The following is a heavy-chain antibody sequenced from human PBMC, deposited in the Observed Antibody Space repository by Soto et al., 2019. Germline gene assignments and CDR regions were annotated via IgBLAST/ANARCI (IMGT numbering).Heavy chain of an antibody. Sequence: GGSLRLSCAASGFTFSSYSMNWVRQAPGKGLEWVSYISSSSSTIYYADSVKGRFTISRDNAKNSLYLQMNSLRAEDTAVYYCARDLGHYDSSGYLDYWGQGAMVTVSS. D-gene: IGHD3-22*01. V-gene: IGHV3-48*04. J-gene: IGHJ4*02. CDR3: ARDLGHYDSSGYLDY. CDR2: ISSSSSTI. CDR1: GFTFSSYS.